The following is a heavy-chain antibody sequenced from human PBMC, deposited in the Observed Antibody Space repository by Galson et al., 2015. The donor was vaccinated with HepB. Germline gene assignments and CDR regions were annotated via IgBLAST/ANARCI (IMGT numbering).Heavy chain of an antibody. D-gene: IGHD2-15*01. J-gene: IGHJ6*02. V-gene: IGHV4-59*01. CDR3: ARLVVAAMPFYYYSGMDV. Sequence: ETLSLTCTVSGGSISSFYWSWIRQPPGKGLEWIGYIYYSGSTTYNPSLESRVTISLGTSKNEFSLRLSSVTAADTAVYSCARLVVAAMPFYYYSGMDVWGQGTTVTVSS. CDR1: GGSISSFY. CDR2: IYYSGST.